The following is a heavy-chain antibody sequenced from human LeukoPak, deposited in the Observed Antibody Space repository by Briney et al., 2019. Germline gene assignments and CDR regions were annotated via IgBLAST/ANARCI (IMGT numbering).Heavy chain of an antibody. CDR2: IYSGDTT. Sequence: GGSLRLSCAASGFTFSSYAMTWVRQAPGKGLEWVSVIYSGDTTYYADSVKGRFTISRDDLKNTLYLQMNSLRADDTAVYYCASQAYYYYGMDVWGQGTTVTVSS. V-gene: IGHV3-23*03. CDR3: ASQAYYYYGMDV. J-gene: IGHJ6*02. CDR1: GFTFSSYA.